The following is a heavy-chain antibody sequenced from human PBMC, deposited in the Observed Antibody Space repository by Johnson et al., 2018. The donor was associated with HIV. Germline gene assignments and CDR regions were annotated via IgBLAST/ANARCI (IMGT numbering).Heavy chain of an antibody. J-gene: IGHJ3*02. D-gene: IGHD3-10*01. V-gene: IGHV3-30*04. CDR3: ARAPEVRGIDAFDI. Sequence: MHWVRQAPGKGLEWVAVISYDGSNKYYADSVKGRFTISRDNAKNSLYLQMNILTAEDTAVYYCARAPEVRGIDAFDIWGQGTMVTVSS. CDR2: ISYDGSNK.